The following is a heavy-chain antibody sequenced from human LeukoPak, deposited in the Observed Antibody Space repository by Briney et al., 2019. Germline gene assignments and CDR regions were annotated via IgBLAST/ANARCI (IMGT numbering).Heavy chain of an antibody. D-gene: IGHD3-10*01. J-gene: IGHJ4*02. Sequence: PGRSLRLSCAASGFTFGSYWMHWVRQAPGKGLVWVSRINSDGSSTSYADSVKGRFTISRDNAKNTLYLQMNSLRAEDTAVYYCATKRGSGSYLIDYWGQGTLVTVSS. V-gene: IGHV3-74*01. CDR3: ATKRGSGSYLIDY. CDR1: GFTFGSYW. CDR2: INSDGSST.